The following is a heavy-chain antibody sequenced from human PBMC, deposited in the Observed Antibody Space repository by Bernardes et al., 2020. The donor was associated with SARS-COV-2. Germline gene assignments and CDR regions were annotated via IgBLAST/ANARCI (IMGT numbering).Heavy chain of an antibody. J-gene: IGHJ6*02. Sequence: GGSLRLSCEASGFTFNNFGMHWVRQAPGKGLEWVAVISYEGSIQHYADSVKGRFTISRDSSKNTVYLQMNTLRPEDTAVYYCVKLRSVLWIHPYYNAMDAWGQGTTVTVSS. D-gene: IGHD2-2*01. CDR3: VKLRSVLWIHPYYNAMDA. V-gene: IGHV3-30*18. CDR1: GFTFNNFG. CDR2: ISYEGSIQ.